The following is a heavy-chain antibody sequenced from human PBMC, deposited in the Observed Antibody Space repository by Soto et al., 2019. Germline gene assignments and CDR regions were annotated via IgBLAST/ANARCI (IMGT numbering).Heavy chain of an antibody. D-gene: IGHD6-13*01. CDR1: GFTFSSYG. CDR2: IWYEGANE. J-gene: IGHJ4*02. Sequence: QVQLVESGGGVVQPGTSLRLSCATSGFTFSSYGMYWVRQAPGKGLEWVAVIWYEGANEYYADSVKGRFTISRDNSKNTLYLQMNXXRAEDXAIYYCAKDVGNSWSYYFDFWGQGTLVTVSS. V-gene: IGHV3-33*06. CDR3: AKDVGNSWSYYFDF.